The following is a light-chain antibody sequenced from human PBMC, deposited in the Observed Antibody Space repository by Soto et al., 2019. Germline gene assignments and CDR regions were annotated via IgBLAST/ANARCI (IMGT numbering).Light chain of an antibody. CDR1: SSDVGGYNY. J-gene: IGLJ1*01. Sequence: QSALTQPASVSGSPGQSITISCTGTSSDVGGYNYVSWYQQHPGKAPKLMIYDVSNRPSGVSNRFSGSKSGNTASLTISGLQAEDEADYYCSSYTSSSIVFGTGTQVTVL. CDR3: SSYTSSSIV. V-gene: IGLV2-14*01. CDR2: DVS.